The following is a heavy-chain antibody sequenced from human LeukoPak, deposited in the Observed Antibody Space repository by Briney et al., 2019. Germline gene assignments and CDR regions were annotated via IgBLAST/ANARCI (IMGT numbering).Heavy chain of an antibody. V-gene: IGHV1-24*01. CDR3: ATSWIQLWYPLDY. CDR1: GYTLTELS. D-gene: IGHD5-18*01. Sequence: DSVKVSCKVSGYTLTELSMHWVRQAPGKGLEWMGGFDPEDGETIYAQKFQGRVTMTEDTSTDTAYMELSSLRSEDTAVYYCATSWIQLWYPLDYWGQGTLVTVSS. J-gene: IGHJ4*02. CDR2: FDPEDGET.